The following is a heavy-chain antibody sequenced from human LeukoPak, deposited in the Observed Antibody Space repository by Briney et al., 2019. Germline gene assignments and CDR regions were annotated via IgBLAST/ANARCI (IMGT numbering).Heavy chain of an antibody. J-gene: IGHJ5*02. V-gene: IGHV4-59*01. Sequence: SETLSLTCTVSGGSISTYYWSWIRQPPGKGLEWIGYVYYSGSTNYNPSLKSRVTISVDTSKNQFSLKLSSVTAADTAVYYCARARRWNAAVEGWWFDPWGQGTLVTVSS. CDR3: ARARRWNAAVEGWWFDP. D-gene: IGHD1-1*01. CDR2: VYYSGST. CDR1: GGSISTYY.